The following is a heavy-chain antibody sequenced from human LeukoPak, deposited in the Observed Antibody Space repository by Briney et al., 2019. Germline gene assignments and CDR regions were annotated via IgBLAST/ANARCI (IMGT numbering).Heavy chain of an antibody. V-gene: IGHV1-8*01. J-gene: IGHJ5*02. CDR1: GYTFTSYD. D-gene: IGHD3-3*01. Sequence: ASVKVSCKASGYTFTSYDINWVRQATGQGLEWRGWMNPNSGNTGYAQKFQGRVTMTRNTSISTAYMELSSLRSEDTAVYYCARGFCRKSGFDPWGQGTLVTVSS. CDR3: ARGFCRKSGFDP. CDR2: MNPNSGNT.